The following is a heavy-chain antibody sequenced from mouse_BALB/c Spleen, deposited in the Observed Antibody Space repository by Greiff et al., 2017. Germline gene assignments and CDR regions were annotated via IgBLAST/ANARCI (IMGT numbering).Heavy chain of an antibody. J-gene: IGHJ3*01. Sequence: EVQLQESGGGLVQPGGSMKLSCVASGFTFSNYWMNWVRQSPEKGLEWVAEIRLKSNNYATHYAESVKGRFTISRDDSKSSVYLQMNNLRAEDTGIYYCTRPRDYDRFAYWGQGTLVTVSA. CDR2: IRLKSNNYAT. CDR1: GFTFSNYW. D-gene: IGHD2-4*01. V-gene: IGHV6-6*02. CDR3: TRPRDYDRFAY.